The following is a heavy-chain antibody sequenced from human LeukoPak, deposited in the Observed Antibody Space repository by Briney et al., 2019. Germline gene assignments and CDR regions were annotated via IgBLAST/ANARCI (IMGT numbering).Heavy chain of an antibody. CDR2: ISYDGSNK. CDR3: ARDNPTGDRYY. J-gene: IGHJ4*02. CDR1: GFTFSSYA. V-gene: IGHV3-30-3*01. D-gene: IGHD7-27*01. Sequence: GRSLRLSCAASGFTFSSYAMHWVRQAPGKGLEWVAVISYDGSNKYYADSVKGRFTVSRDNSKNTLYLQMNSLRAEDTAMYYCARDNPTGDRYYWGQGTLVTVSS.